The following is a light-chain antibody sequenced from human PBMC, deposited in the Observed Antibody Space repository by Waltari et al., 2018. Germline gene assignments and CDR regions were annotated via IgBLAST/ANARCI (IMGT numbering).Light chain of an antibody. CDR1: QSIVRNY. J-gene: IGKJ2*01. Sequence: DIVLTQSPGTLSLSPGERATLSCRASQSIVRNYLAWYQQRPGQPPKLVIFGTAARALGIPERCNGSGSDTLFTLTIDNLQLEDYGMYFCHQYGGSPYTFGQGT. CDR2: GTA. CDR3: HQYGGSPYT. V-gene: IGKV3-20*01.